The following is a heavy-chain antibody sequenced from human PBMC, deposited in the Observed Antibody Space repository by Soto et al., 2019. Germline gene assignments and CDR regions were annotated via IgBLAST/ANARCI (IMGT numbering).Heavy chain of an antibody. D-gene: IGHD3-22*01. CDR3: ASGAYYYDSSGYYYY. CDR2: ISSSSSYI. CDR1: GFTFSSYS. Sequence: GGSLRLSCAASGFTFSSYSMNWVRQAPGKGLEWVSSISSSSSYIYYADSVKGRFTISRDNAKNSLYLQMNSLRAEDTAVYYCASGAYYYDSSGYYYYWGQGTLVTVSS. J-gene: IGHJ4*02. V-gene: IGHV3-21*01.